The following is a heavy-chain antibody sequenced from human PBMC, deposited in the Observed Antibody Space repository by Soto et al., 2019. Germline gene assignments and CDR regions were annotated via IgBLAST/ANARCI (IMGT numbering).Heavy chain of an antibody. D-gene: IGHD3-16*01. CDR1: GGSVNSGNYY. Sequence: QVQLQQWGAGLLKPSETLSLTCAVFGGSVNSGNYYWSWIRQPPGKGLEWIGEMSHSGGTHFNPSLKSRVPISVETSQHQFSLKMSPVTAAETAFYYCARVERGTSTTVVDAFDIWGPRTIVTVSS. CDR2: MSHSGGT. J-gene: IGHJ3*02. V-gene: IGHV4-34*01. CDR3: ARVERGTSTTVVDAFDI.